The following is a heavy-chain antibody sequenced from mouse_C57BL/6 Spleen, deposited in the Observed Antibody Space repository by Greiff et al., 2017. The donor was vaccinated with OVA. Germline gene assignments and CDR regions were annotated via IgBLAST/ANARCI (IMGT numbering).Heavy chain of an antibody. J-gene: IGHJ1*03. V-gene: IGHV1-19*01. CDR3: ARGDYGSTPFDV. D-gene: IGHD1-1*01. CDR2: INPYNGGT. CDR1: GYTFTDYY. Sequence: DVQLQESGPVLVKPGASVKMSCKASGYTFTDYYMNWVKQSHGKSLEWIGVINPYNGGTSYNQKFKGKATLTVDKSSSTAYMELNSLTSEDSAVYYCARGDYGSTPFDVWGTGTTVTVSS.